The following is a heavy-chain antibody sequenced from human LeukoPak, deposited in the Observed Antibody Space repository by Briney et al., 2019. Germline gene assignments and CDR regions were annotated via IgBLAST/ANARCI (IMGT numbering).Heavy chain of an antibody. J-gene: IGHJ4*02. V-gene: IGHV4-4*07. D-gene: IGHD3-10*01. CDR2: IYTSGIT. Sequence: PSETLSLTCTVSGVSISAYYWAWIRQPAGKGLEWIGRIYTSGITNYNPSLESRLTMSLDTSKDQISLRLSSVTAADTAVYYCARDYYGSGSSELWGQGTLVTVSS. CDR3: ARDYYGSGSSEL. CDR1: GVSISAYY.